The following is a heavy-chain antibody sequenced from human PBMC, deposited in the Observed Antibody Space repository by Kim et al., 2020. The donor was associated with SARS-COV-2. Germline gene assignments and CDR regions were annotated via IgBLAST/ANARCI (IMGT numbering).Heavy chain of an antibody. D-gene: IGHD2-15*01. Sequence: VGSLRLSCAASGFTFSSYAMNWVRQAPGKGLEWVSAISGNGANTYYADSVKGRFTISRDNSRNTLYLQMNSLRAEDTALYYCAKGAKYCGGGSCYSGLGDWGQGTLVTVSS. CDR1: GFTFSSYA. V-gene: IGHV3-23*01. CDR2: ISGNGANT. CDR3: AKGAKYCGGGSCYSGLGD. J-gene: IGHJ4*02.